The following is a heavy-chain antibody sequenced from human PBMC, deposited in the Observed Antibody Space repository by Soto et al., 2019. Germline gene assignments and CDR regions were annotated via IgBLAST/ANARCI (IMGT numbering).Heavy chain of an antibody. CDR2: ISHDGSNK. CDR1: GFTFSSYG. V-gene: IGHV3-30*18. J-gene: IGHJ6*02. CDR3: AKQQEGWSSQRYYYGMDV. Sequence: GGSLRLSCAASGFTFSSYGMHWVRQAPGKGLEWVAVISHDGSNKYYADSVKGRFTISRDNSKNTLYLQMNSLRAEDTAVYYCAKQQEGWSSQRYYYGMDVWGQGTTVTVSS. D-gene: IGHD2-15*01.